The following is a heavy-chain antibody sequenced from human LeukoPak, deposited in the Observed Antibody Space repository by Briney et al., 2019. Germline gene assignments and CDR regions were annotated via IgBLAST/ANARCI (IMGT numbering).Heavy chain of an antibody. CDR2: IIPILGIA. J-gene: IGHJ4*02. CDR3: AREPGGSGYYDY. D-gene: IGHD3-22*01. Sequence: SVTVSCTASGGTFSSYTISWVRQAPGQGLEWMGRIIPILGIANYAQKFQGRVTITADKSTSTAYMELSSLRSEDTAVYYCAREPGGSGYYDYWGQGTLVTVSS. CDR1: GGTFSSYT. V-gene: IGHV1-69*04.